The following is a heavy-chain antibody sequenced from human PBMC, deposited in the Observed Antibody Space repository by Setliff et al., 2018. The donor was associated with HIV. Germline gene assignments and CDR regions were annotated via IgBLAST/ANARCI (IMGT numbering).Heavy chain of an antibody. V-gene: IGHV4-59*11. CDR3: ARVGYNDDSGYPYNWFDP. Sequence: TLSLTCTVSGGSISSHSWNWIRQPPGKGLEWIGSIYYSGSTNYNPSLKSRVTISVDRSQNHFSLKLSSVTAADTAVYYCARVGYNDDSGYPYNWFDPWGQGTLVTVSS. CDR1: GGSISSHS. CDR2: IYYSGST. D-gene: IGHD3-22*01. J-gene: IGHJ5*02.